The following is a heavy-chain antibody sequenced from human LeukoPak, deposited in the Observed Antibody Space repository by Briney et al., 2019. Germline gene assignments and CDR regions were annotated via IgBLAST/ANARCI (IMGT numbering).Heavy chain of an antibody. J-gene: IGHJ4*02. D-gene: IGHD4-17*01. CDR3: ASPTTMTTAIEY. Sequence: SETLSLTCTVTGGSISSSSYYWGWIRQPPGKGLEWVGSIYYSGSTYYNPSLKSRVTISVDTSKNQFSLKLGSVTAADTAVYYCASPTTMTTAIEYWGQGTLVTVSS. CDR1: GGSISSSSYY. V-gene: IGHV4-39*01. CDR2: IYYSGST.